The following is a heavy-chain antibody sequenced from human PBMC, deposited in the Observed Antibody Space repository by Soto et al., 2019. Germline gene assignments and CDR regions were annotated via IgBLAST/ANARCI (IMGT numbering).Heavy chain of an antibody. CDR3: ARDDSDYGDPPREY. Sequence: PVKLSCEASGYTFTSYGISSVRHAPGQGLEWMGWISAYNGNTNYAQKLQGRVTMTTDTSTSTAYMELRSLRSDDTAVYYCARDDSDYGDPPREYWGKGTLVPVSS. V-gene: IGHV1-18*01. D-gene: IGHD4-17*01. CDR2: ISAYNGNT. CDR1: GYTFTSYG. J-gene: IGHJ4*02.